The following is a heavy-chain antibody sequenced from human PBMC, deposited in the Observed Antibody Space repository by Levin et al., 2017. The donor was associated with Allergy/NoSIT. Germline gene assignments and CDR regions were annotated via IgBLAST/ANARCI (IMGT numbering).Heavy chain of an antibody. D-gene: IGHD3-16*01. CDR1: GFTFSTYA. Sequence: ASVKVSCAASGFTFSTYAMSWVRQAPGKGLEWVSNIISSGAGTFYADSVKGRFVISRDNSKTTLYLQMNSLRAEDTAVYYCASHRGGPARDLDYWGQGTLVTVSS. J-gene: IGHJ4*02. CDR2: IISSGAGT. CDR3: ASHRGGPARDLDY. V-gene: IGHV3-23*01.